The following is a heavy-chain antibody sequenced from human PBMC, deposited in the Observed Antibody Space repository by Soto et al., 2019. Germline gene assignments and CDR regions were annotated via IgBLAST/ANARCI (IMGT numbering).Heavy chain of an antibody. CDR3: AGATVTTPIDAFDI. D-gene: IGHD4-17*01. J-gene: IGHJ3*02. CDR1: GGSFSGYY. CDR2: INHSGST. Sequence: QVQLQQWGAGLLKPSETLSLTCAVYGGSFSGYYWSWIRQPPGKGLEWIGEINHSGSTNYNPSLKSRVTISVDTSKNQFSLKLSSETAADTAVYYCAGATVTTPIDAFDIWGQGTMVTVSS. V-gene: IGHV4-34*01.